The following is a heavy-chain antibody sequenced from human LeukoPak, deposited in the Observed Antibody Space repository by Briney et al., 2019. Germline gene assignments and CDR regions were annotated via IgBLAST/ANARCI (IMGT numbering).Heavy chain of an antibody. Sequence: ASVKVSCKASGYTFTSYDINWVRQATGQGLEWMGWINPNSGGTNYAQKFQGRVTMTRDTSISTAYMELSRLRSDDTAVYYCAREQGTNWFDPWGQGTLVTVSS. CDR3: AREQGTNWFDP. V-gene: IGHV1-2*02. CDR1: GYTFTSYD. J-gene: IGHJ5*02. CDR2: INPNSGGT. D-gene: IGHD1-1*01.